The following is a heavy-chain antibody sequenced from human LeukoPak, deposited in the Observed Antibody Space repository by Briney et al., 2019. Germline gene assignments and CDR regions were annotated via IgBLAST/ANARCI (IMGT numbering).Heavy chain of an antibody. CDR1: GFTFSSYA. CDR3: AKAFPTRHYYGSGSQEGDY. CDR2: ISGSGGST. D-gene: IGHD3-10*01. V-gene: IGHV3-23*01. J-gene: IGHJ4*02. Sequence: GGSLRLSCAASGFTFSSYAMSWVRQAPGKGLEWVSAISGSGGSTHYADSVKGRFTISRDNSKNTLYLQMNSLRAEDTAVYYCAKAFPTRHYYGSGSQEGDYWGQGTLVTVSS.